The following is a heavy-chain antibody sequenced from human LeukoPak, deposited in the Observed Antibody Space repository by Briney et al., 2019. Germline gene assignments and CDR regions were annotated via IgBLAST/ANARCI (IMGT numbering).Heavy chain of an antibody. V-gene: IGHV1-46*01. CDR2: INPSGGST. J-gene: IGHJ4*02. CDR3: AREIKWEQPDY. CDR1: GYTFTSYY. D-gene: IGHD1-26*01. Sequence: ASVRVSCKASGYTFTSYYMHWVRQAPGQGLEWMGIINPSGGSTSYAQKFQGRVTMTRDTSTSTVYMELSSLRSEDTAVYYCAREIKWEQPDYWGQGTLVTVSS.